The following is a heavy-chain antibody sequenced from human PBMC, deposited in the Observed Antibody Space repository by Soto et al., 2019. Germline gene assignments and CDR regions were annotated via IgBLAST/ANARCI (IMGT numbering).Heavy chain of an antibody. CDR3: ARRRGSHFDY. V-gene: IGHV4-59*08. J-gene: IGHJ4*02. Sequence: SETLSLTCSVSGSSMTTYYWHWIRQAPGKGLEWIGFIYNSGRGSTYYNPSLKSRVTISVDTSKNQFSLSLSSVTAADTAVYYCARRRGSHFDYWGQGTLVTVSS. D-gene: IGHD1-26*01. CDR1: GSSMTTYY. CDR2: IYNSGRGST.